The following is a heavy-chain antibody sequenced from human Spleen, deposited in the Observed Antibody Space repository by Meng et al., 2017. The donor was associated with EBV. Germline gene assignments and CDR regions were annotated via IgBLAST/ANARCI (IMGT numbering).Heavy chain of an antibody. CDR1: GASISSGNW. Sequence: QGPLPESGPGRVKPSETLSLTCGVAGASISSGNWWSWVRQPPGMGLEWIGEIYHSGGANYNPSLKSRATVSVDKSRNQFSLKLSSVIAADTAVYYCARDSTENLDYWGQGTLVTVSS. V-gene: IGHV4-4*02. CDR2: IYHSGGA. J-gene: IGHJ4*02. D-gene: IGHD4-17*01. CDR3: ARDSTENLDY.